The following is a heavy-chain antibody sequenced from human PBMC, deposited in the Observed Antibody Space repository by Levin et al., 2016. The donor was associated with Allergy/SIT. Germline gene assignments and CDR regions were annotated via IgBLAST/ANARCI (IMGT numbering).Heavy chain of an antibody. Sequence: WVRQAPGQGLEWMGWINCYSGAKHSAQKFQDRVTLARNTSISAAYLELSSLRSDDTAVYFCARGGQIWLPKYYSGLDVWGQGTTVTVSS. V-gene: IGHV1-2*02. CDR2: INCYSGAK. D-gene: IGHD5-18*01. J-gene: IGHJ6*02. CDR3: ARGGQIWLPKYYSGLDV.